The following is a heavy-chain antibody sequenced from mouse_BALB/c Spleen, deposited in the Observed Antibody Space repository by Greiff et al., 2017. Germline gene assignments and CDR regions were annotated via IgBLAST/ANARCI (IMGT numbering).Heavy chain of an antibody. V-gene: IGHV3-6*02. CDR3: ARERNYGNYYAMEY. Sequence: VQLQQSGPGLVKPSQSLSLTCSVTGYSITSGYYWNWIRQFPGNKLEWMGYISYDGSNNYNPSLKNRISITRDTSKNQFFLKLNSVTTEDTATYYCARERNYGNYYAMEYWGQGTSVTVAA. CDR1: GYSITSGYY. D-gene: IGHD2-1*01. J-gene: IGHJ4*01. CDR2: ISYDGSN.